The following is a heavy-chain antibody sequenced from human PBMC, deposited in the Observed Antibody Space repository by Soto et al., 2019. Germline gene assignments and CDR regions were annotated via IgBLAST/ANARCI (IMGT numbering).Heavy chain of an antibody. J-gene: IGHJ5*02. CDR2: VYFSGNA. D-gene: IGHD6-25*01. CDR3: GSVRPSGYVLS. V-gene: IGHV4-59*01. Sequence: SETLCLTWTVSVVSLSIYYLTWIRQSPGKGLEWIGYVYFSGNANYNPSLKSRVTISIDTSKNQFSLSLASVTAADTAFYYCGSVRPSGYVLSWGQGTLVTVSS. CDR1: VVSLSIYY.